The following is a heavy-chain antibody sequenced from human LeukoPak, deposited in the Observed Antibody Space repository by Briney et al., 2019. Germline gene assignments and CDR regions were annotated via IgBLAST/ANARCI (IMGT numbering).Heavy chain of an antibody. CDR1: GFTFSSYW. V-gene: IGHV3-7*01. J-gene: IGHJ4*02. D-gene: IGHD3-22*01. Sequence: GGSLRPSCAASGFTFSSYWMSWVRQAPGKGLEWVANIKQDGSEKYYVDSVKGRFTISRDNAKNSLYLQMNSLRAEDTAVYYCARGAYYYDSSGYWDQIYFDYWGQGTLVTVSS. CDR2: IKQDGSEK. CDR3: ARGAYYYDSSGYWDQIYFDY.